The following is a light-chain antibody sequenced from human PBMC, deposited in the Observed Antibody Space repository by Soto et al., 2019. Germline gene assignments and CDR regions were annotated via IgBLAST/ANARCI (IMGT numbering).Light chain of an antibody. CDR2: DAS. CDR3: QQFTNWPRT. J-gene: IGKJ1*01. Sequence: IAMAQSPATLSVTTGERATVSCRASQSVSSKLAWYQQKPGQAPRLLIYDASTRATGIPARFSGSGSGTEFALTISSLQSEDFAVYYCQQFTNWPRTFGQGTKVDIK. CDR1: QSVSSK. V-gene: IGKV3-15*01.